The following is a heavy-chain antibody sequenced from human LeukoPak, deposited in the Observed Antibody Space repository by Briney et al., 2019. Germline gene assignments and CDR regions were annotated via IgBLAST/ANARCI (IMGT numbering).Heavy chain of an antibody. D-gene: IGHD5-18*01. V-gene: IGHV4-59*01. Sequence: SETLSLTCTVSGDSISYYYWSWIRQPPGKGLEWIGKIYYSGNTNYNPSLKSRVTISVDTSKNQFSLKLSSVTAADTAVYYCARVRGYSYDSSDFDYWGQGTLVTVSS. CDR3: ARVRGYSYDSSDFDY. J-gene: IGHJ4*02. CDR1: GDSISYYY. CDR2: IYYSGNT.